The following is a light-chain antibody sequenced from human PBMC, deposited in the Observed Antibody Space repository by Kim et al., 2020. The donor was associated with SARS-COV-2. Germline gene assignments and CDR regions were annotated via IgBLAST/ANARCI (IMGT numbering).Light chain of an antibody. CDR3: QVWDSSSDWV. CDR2: YDS. J-gene: IGLJ3*02. Sequence: SYELTQPPSVSVAPGKTARITCGGNNIGSKSVHWYQQKPGQAPVLVIYYDSDRPSGLPERFSGSNSGNTATLTISRVEAGDEADYYCQVWDSSSDWVFGG. V-gene: IGLV3-21*04. CDR1: NIGSKS.